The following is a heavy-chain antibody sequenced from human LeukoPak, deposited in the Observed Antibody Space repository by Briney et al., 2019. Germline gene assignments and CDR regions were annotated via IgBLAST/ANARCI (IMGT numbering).Heavy chain of an antibody. Sequence: GGSLRLSCAASGFTFSSYSMNWVRQAPGKGLEWVSAISGSGGSTYYADSVKGRFPISRDNSKNTLYLQMNSLRAEDTAVYYCAKASSGYYYKYYFDSWGQGTLVTVSS. CDR3: AKASSGYYYKYYFDS. CDR2: ISGSGGST. CDR1: GFTFSSYS. V-gene: IGHV3-23*01. D-gene: IGHD3-22*01. J-gene: IGHJ4*02.